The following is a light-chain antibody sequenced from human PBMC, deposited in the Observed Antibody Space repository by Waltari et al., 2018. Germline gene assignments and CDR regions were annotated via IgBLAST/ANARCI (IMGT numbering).Light chain of an antibody. CDR3: QQHDNLPSFT. V-gene: IGKV1-33*01. Sequence: DIQMNQSPSSLSASVGDRVTITCQASEDIRTYLNWYQQKPRKAPKLLIYDASNLETGVPSRFSGSGSGTDFTLTISSLQPEDLATYYCQQHDNLPSFTFGGGTKVEI. CDR2: DAS. J-gene: IGKJ4*01. CDR1: EDIRTY.